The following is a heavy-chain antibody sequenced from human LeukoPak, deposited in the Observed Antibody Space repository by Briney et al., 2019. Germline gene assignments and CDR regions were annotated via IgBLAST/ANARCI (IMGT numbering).Heavy chain of an antibody. J-gene: IGHJ6*03. CDR2: IYYSGST. V-gene: IGHV4-59*01. Sequence: PSETLSLNCTVSGGPISSYYWSWIRQPPGKGLEWIGYIYYSGSTNYNPSLKSRVTMSVDTSKNQFSLRLSSVTAADTAVYYCARRKAELRRFGEKINYHYYYMDVWGKGTTVTISS. CDR3: ARRKAELRRFGEKINYHYYYMDV. CDR1: GGPISSYY. D-gene: IGHD3-10*01.